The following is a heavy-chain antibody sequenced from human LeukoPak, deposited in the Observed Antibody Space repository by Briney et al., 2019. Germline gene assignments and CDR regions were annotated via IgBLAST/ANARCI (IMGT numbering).Heavy chain of an antibody. V-gene: IGHV3-30*02. CDR2: IRYDGSNK. J-gene: IGHJ4*02. Sequence: PGGSLRLYCAASGFTFSSYGMHWVRQAPGKGLEWVAFIRYDGSNKYYADSVKGRFTISRDNSKNTLYLQMNSLRAEDTAVYYCAKDRGGGGWYKVGFDYWGQGTLVTVSS. CDR3: AKDRGGGGWYKVGFDY. CDR1: GFTFSSYG. D-gene: IGHD6-19*01.